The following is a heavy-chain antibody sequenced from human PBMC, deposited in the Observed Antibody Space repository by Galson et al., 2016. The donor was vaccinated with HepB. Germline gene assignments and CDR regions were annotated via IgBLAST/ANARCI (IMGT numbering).Heavy chain of an antibody. D-gene: IGHD3-16*02. Sequence: SLRLSCAGSGFTFSRYAMHWVRQAPGKGLEWVAVMSSSGRNKYYADPVKGRFSISRDNSENTLYLHMSGLTPEDTAVYYCARDRDVWGTYRPPLAYWGQGTLVTVSS. CDR1: GFTFSRYA. J-gene: IGHJ4*02. CDR3: ARDRDVWGTYRPPLAY. V-gene: IGHV3-30*04. CDR2: MSSSGRNK.